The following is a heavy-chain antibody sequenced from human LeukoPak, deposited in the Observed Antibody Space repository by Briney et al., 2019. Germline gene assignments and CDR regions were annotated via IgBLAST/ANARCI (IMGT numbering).Heavy chain of an antibody. CDR2: IKQDGSEK. Sequence: GGSLRLSCAASGFTFSSYAMSWVRQAPGKGLEWVANIKQDGSEKYYVDSVKGRFTISRDNAKNSLYLQMNSLRAEDTAVYYCARIKYCSSTSCPFDYWGQGTLVTVSS. D-gene: IGHD2-2*01. CDR1: GFTFSSYA. CDR3: ARIKYCSSTSCPFDY. J-gene: IGHJ4*02. V-gene: IGHV3-7*04.